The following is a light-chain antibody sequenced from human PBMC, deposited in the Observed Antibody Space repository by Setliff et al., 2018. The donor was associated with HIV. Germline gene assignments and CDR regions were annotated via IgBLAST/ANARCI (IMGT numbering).Light chain of an antibody. CDR3: CSYTSSLTYV. CDR2: DVT. J-gene: IGLJ1*01. Sequence: QSALTQPASVSGSPGQSITLSCTGTSSDVGSYNFVSWYQQHPGRAPKLMIYDVTKRPSGVSDRFSGSKSGNTASLTISGLQTEDEADYYCCSYTSSLTYVFGTXTKVTVL. V-gene: IGLV2-14*03. CDR1: SSDVGSYNF.